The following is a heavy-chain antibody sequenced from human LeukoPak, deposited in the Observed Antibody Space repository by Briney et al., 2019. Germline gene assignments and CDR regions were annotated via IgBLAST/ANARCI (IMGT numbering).Heavy chain of an antibody. J-gene: IGHJ5*02. CDR2: IRSSSET. D-gene: IGHD6-25*01. CDR1: GFIFSQYS. Sequence: GGSLRLSCAASGFIFSQYSMNWVRQAPGKGLEWVSHIRSSSETFYADSVKGRFTISRDNARNSLYLQMNNLRGEDTAIYYCARDAGNRGYGCDLWGQGTLVTVSS. CDR3: ARDAGNRGYGCDL. V-gene: IGHV3-48*01.